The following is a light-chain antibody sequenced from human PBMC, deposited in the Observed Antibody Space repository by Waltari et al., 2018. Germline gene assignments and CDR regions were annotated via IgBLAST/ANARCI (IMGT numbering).Light chain of an antibody. CDR3: QSYDSSLSNSGV. J-gene: IGLJ2*01. V-gene: IGLV1-40*01. CDR1: SSNIGPGYN. Sequence: SVLTQPPSVSGAPGQTVTISCPGTSSNIGPGYNVHWYQQFPGKAPKLLIDGDSNRPSGVPDRFSGSKSGTSASLAITGLQAEDEADYFCQSYDSSLSNSGVFGGGTKVTVL. CDR2: GDS.